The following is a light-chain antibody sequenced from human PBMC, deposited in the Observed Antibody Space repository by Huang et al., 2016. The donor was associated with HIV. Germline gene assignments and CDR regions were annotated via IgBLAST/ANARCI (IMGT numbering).Light chain of an antibody. Sequence: EIVLTQSPATLSLSPGEGATLSFRASQSIGSYFAGYQQRPGQATRLLIYYAAIRATGIPARFSCRGSGTDFTLTISSLEPEDFAVYYCQQRNNWPPWTFGQGTKVELK. V-gene: IGKV3-11*01. CDR2: YAA. CDR1: QSIGSY. J-gene: IGKJ1*01. CDR3: QQRNNWPPWT.